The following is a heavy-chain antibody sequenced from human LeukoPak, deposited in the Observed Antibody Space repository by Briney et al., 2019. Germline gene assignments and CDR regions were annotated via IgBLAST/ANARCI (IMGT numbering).Heavy chain of an antibody. CDR1: GFTFSSYA. Sequence: VQPGGSLRLSCAASGFTFSSYAMSWVRQAPGKGLEWVSAISGSGGSTYYADSVKGRFTISRDNSKNTLYLQMNSLRAEDTAVYYCANGGVADTSNHDWGQGTLVSVSS. CDR2: ISGSGGST. V-gene: IGHV3-23*01. J-gene: IGHJ4*02. D-gene: IGHD2-15*01. CDR3: ANGGVADTSNHD.